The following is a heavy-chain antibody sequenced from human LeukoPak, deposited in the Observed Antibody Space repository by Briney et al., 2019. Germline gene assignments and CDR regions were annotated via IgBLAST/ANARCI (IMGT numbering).Heavy chain of an antibody. Sequence: SETLSLTCAVYGGSFSGYYWSWIRQPPGKGLEWIGEINHSGSTNYNPSLKSRVTISVDTSKNQFSLKLSSVTAADTAVYYCARLRSGYYYDSSGYYLPYYYYYMDVWGKGTTVTISS. CDR2: INHSGST. J-gene: IGHJ6*03. CDR3: ARLRSGYYYDSSGYYLPYYYYYMDV. D-gene: IGHD3-22*01. CDR1: GGSFSGYY. V-gene: IGHV4-34*01.